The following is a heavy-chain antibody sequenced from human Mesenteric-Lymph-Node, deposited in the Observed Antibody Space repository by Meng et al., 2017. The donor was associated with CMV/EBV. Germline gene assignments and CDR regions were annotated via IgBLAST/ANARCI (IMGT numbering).Heavy chain of an antibody. D-gene: IGHD3-10*01. CDR3: ARPHYYGSGSSPWFDP. V-gene: IGHV4-39*01. J-gene: IGHJ5*02. CDR1: GGTISSSRYY. CDR2: IYYSGST. Sequence: LQLQESGPGLVKPSVTLSLTCTVSGGTISSSRYYWGWIRQPPGKGLEWIGSIYYSGSTYYNPSLKSRVTISVDTSKNQFSLKLSSVTAADTAVYYCARPHYYGSGSSPWFDPWGQGTLVTVSS.